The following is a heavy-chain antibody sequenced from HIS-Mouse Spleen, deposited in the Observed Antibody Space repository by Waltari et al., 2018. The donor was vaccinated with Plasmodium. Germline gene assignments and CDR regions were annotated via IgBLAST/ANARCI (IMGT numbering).Heavy chain of an antibody. V-gene: IGHV3-9*01. D-gene: IGHD3-10*01. J-gene: IGHJ6*02. CDR2: ISWNSGSI. CDR3: AKDLGDYYGMDV. Sequence: EVQLVESGGGLVQPGRSLRLSCAASGFTFDDYAMHWVRQAPGKGLEWVSGISWNSGSIGYADSVKGRFTISRDNAKNSLYLQMNSLRAEDTALYYCAKDLGDYYGMDVWGQGTTVTVSS. CDR1: GFTFDDYA.